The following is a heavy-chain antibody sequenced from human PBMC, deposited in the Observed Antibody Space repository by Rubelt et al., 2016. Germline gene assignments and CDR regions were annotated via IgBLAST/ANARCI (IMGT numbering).Heavy chain of an antibody. D-gene: IGHD6-19*01. Sequence: QVQLQESGPGLVKPSETLSLTCTVSGYSISSGYYWGWIRQPPGKGLEWIGSIYHSGSTYYNPSLKSRVTLSVDTSKNQFSLKLSSVTAAGTAVYYCARDHSSGWYLEGSIDYWGQGTLVTVSS. J-gene: IGHJ4*02. CDR2: IYHSGST. CDR3: ARDHSSGWYLEGSIDY. V-gene: IGHV4-38-2*02. CDR1: GYSISSGYY.